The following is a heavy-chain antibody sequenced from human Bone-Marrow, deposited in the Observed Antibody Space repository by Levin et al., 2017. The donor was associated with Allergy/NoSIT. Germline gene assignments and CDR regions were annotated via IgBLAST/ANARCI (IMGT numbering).Heavy chain of an antibody. CDR1: GFTFSDYY. Sequence: GESLKISCAASGFTFSDYYMSWIRQAPGKGLEWVSYISSSGSTIYYADSVKGRFTISRDNAKNSLYLQMNSLRAEDTAVYYCAIDGGNSLNYFDYWGQGTLVTVSS. CDR3: AIDGGNSLNYFDY. D-gene: IGHD4-23*01. V-gene: IGHV3-11*01. CDR2: ISSSGSTI. J-gene: IGHJ4*02.